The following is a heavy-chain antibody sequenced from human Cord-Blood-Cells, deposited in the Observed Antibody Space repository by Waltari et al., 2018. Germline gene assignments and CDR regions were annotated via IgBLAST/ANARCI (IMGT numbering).Heavy chain of an antibody. J-gene: IGHJ3*02. CDR1: GGSFSGYY. CDR2: INHSGST. Sequence: QVQLQQWGAGLLKPSETLSLTCAVYGGSFSGYYWSWIRQPPGKGLEWIGEINHSGSTNYNPSLKSRVTISVDTSKNQFSLKLSSVTAADTAVYYCARGPQQLVRAFDIWGQGTMVTVSS. D-gene: IGHD6-13*01. V-gene: IGHV4-34*01. CDR3: ARGPQQLVRAFDI.